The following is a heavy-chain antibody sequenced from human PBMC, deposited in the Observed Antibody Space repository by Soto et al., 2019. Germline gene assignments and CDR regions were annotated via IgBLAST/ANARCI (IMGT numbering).Heavy chain of an antibody. CDR1: GGSFSGYY. D-gene: IGHD5-12*01. Sequence: SKTLSLTCAFYGGSFSGYYWSWIRQPPGKGLEWIGEINHSGSTNYNPSLKSRVTISVDTSKNQFSLKLSSVTAADTAVYYCARARGNGSGYDPYYFDYWGQGTLVTVSS. CDR2: INHSGST. J-gene: IGHJ4*02. V-gene: IGHV4-34*01. CDR3: ARARGNGSGYDPYYFDY.